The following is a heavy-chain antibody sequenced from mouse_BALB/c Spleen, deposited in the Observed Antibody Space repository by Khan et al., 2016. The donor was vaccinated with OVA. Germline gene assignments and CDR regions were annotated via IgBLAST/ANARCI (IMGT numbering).Heavy chain of an antibody. CDR1: GYSITSGYG. J-gene: IGHJ2*01. D-gene: IGHD1-2*01. V-gene: IGHV3-2*02. CDR2: ISYSGST. CDR3: SRTARIKY. Sequence: EVKLEESEPGLVKPSQSLSHTCTVTGYSITSGYGWKWIRQFPGNKLEWMGYISYSGSTNYNPSLKSRISITRDTSKNQFFLQLNSVTTEDTATXFCSRTARIKYWGQGTTLTVSS.